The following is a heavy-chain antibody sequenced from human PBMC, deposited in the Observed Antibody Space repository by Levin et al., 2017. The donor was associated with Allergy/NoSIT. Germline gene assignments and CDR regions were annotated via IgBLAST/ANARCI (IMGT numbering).Heavy chain of an antibody. Sequence: PGGSLRLSCGASGFIFSNYAMNWVRQAPGKGLEWVSSVGNGGGNTYYADSVKGRFTISRDNSKDTLYLQMNSLRAEDTALYYCAKDRARYGWDFDSWGQGTLVTVSS. D-gene: IGHD6-19*01. V-gene: IGHV3-23*01. J-gene: IGHJ4*02. CDR2: VGNGGGNT. CDR1: GFIFSNYA. CDR3: AKDRARYGWDFDS.